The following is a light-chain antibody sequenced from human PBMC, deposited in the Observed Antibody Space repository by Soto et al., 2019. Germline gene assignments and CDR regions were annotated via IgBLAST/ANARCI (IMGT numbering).Light chain of an antibody. CDR3: QQYDNLPRT. CDR1: QDISNY. J-gene: IGKJ2*01. CDR2: DAS. Sequence: DLQMTQSPSSLSASVGDRVTITCQASQDISNYLNWYQQKPGKAPQLLIYDASNLETGVPSRFSGSGSGTDFTFTISSLQPEDIATYYCQQYDNLPRTFGQGTKLEIK. V-gene: IGKV1-33*01.